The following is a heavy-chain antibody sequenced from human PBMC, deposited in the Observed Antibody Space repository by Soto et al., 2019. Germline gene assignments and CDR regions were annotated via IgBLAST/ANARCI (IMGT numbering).Heavy chain of an antibody. CDR2: INPNSGGT. CDR3: ARDRIAAAGSDAFDI. Sequence: VRQAPGQGLEWMGWINPNSGGTNYAQKFQGWVTMTRDTSISTAYMELSRLRSDDTAVYYCARDRIAAAGSDAFDIWGQGTMVTVSS. V-gene: IGHV1-2*04. J-gene: IGHJ3*02. D-gene: IGHD6-13*01.